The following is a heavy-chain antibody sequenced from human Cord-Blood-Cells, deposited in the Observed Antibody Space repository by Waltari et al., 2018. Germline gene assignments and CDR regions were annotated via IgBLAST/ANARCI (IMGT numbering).Heavy chain of an antibody. Sequence: QLQLQESGPGLVKPSETLSLTCPVSGGSSSSSSYYWGRIRQPPGKGLEWMGSIYYSGSPYYNPSLKSRVTISVDTSKNQCSLKLSSVTAADTAVYYCARLTRPDYDILTVYWYFDLWGRGTLVTVSS. J-gene: IGHJ2*01. CDR3: ARLTRPDYDILTVYWYFDL. CDR2: IYYSGSP. D-gene: IGHD3-9*01. V-gene: IGHV4-39*01. CDR1: GGSSSSSSYY.